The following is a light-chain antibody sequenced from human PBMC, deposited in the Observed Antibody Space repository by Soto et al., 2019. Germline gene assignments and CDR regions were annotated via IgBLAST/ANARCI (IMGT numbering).Light chain of an antibody. V-gene: IGLV2-14*01. Sequence: ALTQPASVSGSPGQSITISCTGTSSDVGGYNYVSWYQQHPGKAPKLMIYDVRNRPSGVSNRFSGSKSVNTASLTISGLQAEDEADYYCSSYTTVSTYVFGTGTKV. CDR1: SSDVGGYNY. CDR3: SSYTTVSTYV. J-gene: IGLJ1*01. CDR2: DVR.